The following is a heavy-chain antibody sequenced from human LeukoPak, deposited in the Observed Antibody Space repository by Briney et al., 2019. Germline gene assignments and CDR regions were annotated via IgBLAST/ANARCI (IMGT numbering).Heavy chain of an antibody. J-gene: IGHJ6*03. CDR3: ARDYYGSGSYYNDYYYYMDV. CDR1: GGTFSNYA. Sequence: ASVKVSCKTSGGTFSNYAITWVRQAPGQGLQWMGRIIPNLGTTDYAQSFQGRVTISTDESMITSYMQLSSLRSDDTAVYYCARDYYGSGSYYNDYYYYMDVWGKGTTVTVSS. V-gene: IGHV1-69*05. D-gene: IGHD3-10*01. CDR2: IIPNLGTT.